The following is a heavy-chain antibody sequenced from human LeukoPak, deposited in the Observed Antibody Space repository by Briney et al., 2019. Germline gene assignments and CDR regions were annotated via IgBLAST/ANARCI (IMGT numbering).Heavy chain of an antibody. D-gene: IGHD3-3*02. V-gene: IGHV3-21*01. CDR1: GFTFSRSS. CDR3: ARDSGIFGRPFDY. J-gene: IGHJ4*02. CDR2: ISRSSSYI. Sequence: GGSLRLSCAASGFTFSRSSMNWVRKAPGKGLEWVSSISRSSSYINYADSLKGRFTISRDNAKNSVYLQMNSLRAEDTAVYYCARDSGIFGRPFDYWGQGTLVTVSS.